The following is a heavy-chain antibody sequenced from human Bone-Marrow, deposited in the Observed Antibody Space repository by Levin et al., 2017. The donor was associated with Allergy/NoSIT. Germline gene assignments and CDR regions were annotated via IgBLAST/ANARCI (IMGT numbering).Heavy chain of an antibody. CDR2: IGGSGGST. J-gene: IGHJ4*02. V-gene: IGHV3-23*01. Sequence: GESLKISCAASGFTFSSYAMSWVRQAPGKGLEWVSAIGGSGGSTYYADSVKGRFIISRDNSKNTLYVQMNNLSAEDTAVYYCAKDIRASGYGSSWPLDYWGQGTLVTVSS. CDR3: AKDIRASGYGSSWPLDY. D-gene: IGHD6-13*01. CDR1: GFTFSSYA.